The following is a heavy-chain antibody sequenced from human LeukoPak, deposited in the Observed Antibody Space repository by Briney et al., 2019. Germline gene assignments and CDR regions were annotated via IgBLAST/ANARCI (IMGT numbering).Heavy chain of an antibody. J-gene: IGHJ5*02. CDR1: GGSISIVDYY. Sequence: SETLSLTCTVSGGSISIVDYYCSSIRQPPGEGLELIAYMYYSGRTYSNPSLQCRVTMSGDTSKTQLSLKLSCVTAPDTAVYYCARPYYYASRTDPWGQAMLVTVS. CDR3: ARPYYYASRTDP. CDR2: MYYSGRT. D-gene: IGHD3-22*01. V-gene: IGHV4-30-4*02.